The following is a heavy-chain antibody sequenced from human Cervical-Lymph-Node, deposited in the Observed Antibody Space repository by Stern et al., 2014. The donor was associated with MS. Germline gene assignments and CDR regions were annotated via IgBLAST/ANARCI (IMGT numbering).Heavy chain of an antibody. Sequence: VQLVESGGDLVQRGGSLRLSCAGSGFTLSNYWMHWVRHAPGKGLVWGSRIKGDGSDTDYAEAVKGRYTISRDSARNTVNLQVDSLGAEDTAVYYCARGARVGYSGYYSYGMDVWGQGTTVIVSS. V-gene: IGHV3-74*01. D-gene: IGHD5-12*01. CDR1: GFTLSNYW. J-gene: IGHJ6*02. CDR3: ARGARVGYSGYYSYGMDV. CDR2: IKGDGSDT.